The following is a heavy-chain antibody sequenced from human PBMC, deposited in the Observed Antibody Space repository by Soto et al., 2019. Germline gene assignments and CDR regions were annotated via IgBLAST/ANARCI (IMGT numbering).Heavy chain of an antibody. D-gene: IGHD3-9*01. CDR3: ARGGTYDILTGYYNKGLYGMDV. CDR1: GGTFSSYA. CDR2: IIPIFGTA. Sequence: ASVKVSCKASGGTFSSYAISWVRQAPGQGLEWMGGIIPIFGTANYAQKFQGRVTITADESTSTAYMELSSLRSEDTAVYYCARGGTYDILTGYYNKGLYGMDVWGQGTTVTVSS. J-gene: IGHJ6*02. V-gene: IGHV1-69*13.